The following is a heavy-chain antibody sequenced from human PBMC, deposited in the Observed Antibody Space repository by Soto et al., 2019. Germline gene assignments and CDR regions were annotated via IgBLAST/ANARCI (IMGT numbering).Heavy chain of an antibody. Sequence: EVQLVESGGGLVQPGGSLRLSCAASGFTFSSYWMSWVRQAPGKGLEWVANIKQDGSEKYYVDSVKGRFTISRDNAKNSLYLQMNSLRAEDTAVYYCARVYYDSSGYIRFDYWGQGTLVTVSS. CDR3: ARVYYDSSGYIRFDY. D-gene: IGHD3-22*01. CDR2: IKQDGSEK. V-gene: IGHV3-7*01. CDR1: GFTFSSYW. J-gene: IGHJ4*02.